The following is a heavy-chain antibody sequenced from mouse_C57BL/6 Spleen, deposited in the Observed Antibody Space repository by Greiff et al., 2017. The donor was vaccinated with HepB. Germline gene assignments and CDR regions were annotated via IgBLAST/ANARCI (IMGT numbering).Heavy chain of an antibody. Sequence: EVQGVESGGVLVKPGGSLKLSCAASGFTFSDYGMHWVRQGPEKVMEWVAYISSGSSTSNYADTVKGRFTLSRDNAKNTLFLQMTSRRSEDTAMYYCARNGDWDYWGQGTTLTVSS. CDR2: ISSGSSTS. V-gene: IGHV5-17*01. J-gene: IGHJ2*01. CDR1: GFTFSDYG. CDR3: ARNGDWDY. D-gene: IGHD4-1*01.